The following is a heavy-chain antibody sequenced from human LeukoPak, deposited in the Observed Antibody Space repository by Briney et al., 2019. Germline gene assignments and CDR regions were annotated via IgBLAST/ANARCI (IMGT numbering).Heavy chain of an antibody. CDR3: AKFANYDSGH. CDR1: GFTFSYYA. CDR2: ISYDENNK. V-gene: IGHV3-30-3*02. D-gene: IGHD3-3*01. Sequence: PGGSLRLSCAASGFTFSYYAMHWVRQAPGKGLEWVATISYDENNKFYPDSVKGRFTISRDNSKNTLYLQMNSLRAEDTAVYYCAKFANYDSGHWGQGTLVTVSS. J-gene: IGHJ4*02.